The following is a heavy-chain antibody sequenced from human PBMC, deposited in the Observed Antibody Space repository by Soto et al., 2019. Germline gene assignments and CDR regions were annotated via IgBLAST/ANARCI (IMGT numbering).Heavy chain of an antibody. V-gene: IGHV3-30*14. D-gene: IGHD3-10*01. CDR1: GFTFSSYA. CDR2: ISYDGSNK. Sequence: GGSLRLSCAASGFTFSSYAMHWVRQDPGKGLEWVAVISYDGSNKYYANSVKGRFTISRDNSKNTLYLQMGSLRAEDMAVYYCARHFGSGTYLYFDYWGQGTLVTVSS. CDR3: ARHFGSGTYLYFDY. J-gene: IGHJ4*02.